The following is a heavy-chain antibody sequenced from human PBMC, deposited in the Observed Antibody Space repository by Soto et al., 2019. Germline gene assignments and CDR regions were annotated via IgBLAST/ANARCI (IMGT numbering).Heavy chain of an antibody. Sequence: ASVKVSCKASGYTFTGYYMHWVRQAPGQGLEWMGWINPNSGGTNYAQKFQGWVTMTRDTSISTAYMELSRLRSDDTAVYYCARGPDIVLVPAAMLYYYGMDVWGQGTTVTVSS. V-gene: IGHV1-2*04. CDR3: ARGPDIVLVPAAMLYYYGMDV. D-gene: IGHD2-2*01. CDR1: GYTFTGYY. J-gene: IGHJ6*02. CDR2: INPNSGGT.